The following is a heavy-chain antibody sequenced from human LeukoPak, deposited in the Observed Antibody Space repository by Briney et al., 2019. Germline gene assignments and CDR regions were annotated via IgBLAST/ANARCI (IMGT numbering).Heavy chain of an antibody. CDR2: IGSGGST. CDR1: GLTFTSYA. V-gene: IGHV3-23*01. Sequence: GGSLRLSCAASGLTFTSYAMKWVRQAPGKGLEWVSSIGSGGSTYYADSVKGRFIISRDNSKNTLYLQMNSLGAEDTAVYYCAKRITVASSQILDYWGQGILVTVSS. D-gene: IGHD6-19*01. CDR3: AKRITVASSQILDY. J-gene: IGHJ4*02.